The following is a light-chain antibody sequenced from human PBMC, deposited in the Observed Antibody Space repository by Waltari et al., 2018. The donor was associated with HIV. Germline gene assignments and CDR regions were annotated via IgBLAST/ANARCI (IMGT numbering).Light chain of an antibody. J-gene: IGLJ3*02. V-gene: IGLV1-40*01. Sequence: QSALTQPASVSGSPGQSITISCTGSNSNIGAGYDVHWYQQLPGTAPKLLIYDTNNRPSGVPDRFSGSKSGTSASLAITGLQAEDEADYYCQSYDISLSGVFGGGTKLTVL. CDR3: QSYDISLSGV. CDR2: DTN. CDR1: NSNIGAGYD.